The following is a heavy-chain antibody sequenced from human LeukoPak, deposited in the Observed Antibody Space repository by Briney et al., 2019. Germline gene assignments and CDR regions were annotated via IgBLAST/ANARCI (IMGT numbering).Heavy chain of an antibody. CDR1: GYSFTRYW. J-gene: IGHJ4*02. CDR3: ARLYQYYFDY. CDR2: IYPGDSDT. V-gene: IGHV5-51*01. D-gene: IGHD2-2*02. Sequence: GESPKISCKGPGYSFTRYWIGWVRQMPGKGLEWMGIIYPGDSDTRYSPSFQGQVTISADKSISTAYLQWSSLKASDTAMYYCARLYQYYFDYWGQGTLVTVSS.